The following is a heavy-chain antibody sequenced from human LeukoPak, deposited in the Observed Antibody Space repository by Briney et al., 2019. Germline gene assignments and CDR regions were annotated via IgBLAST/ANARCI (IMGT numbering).Heavy chain of an antibody. CDR2: IIPIFGTA. CDR3: ARASRYYDILTGYYRSYYYYGMDV. V-gene: IGHV1-69*13. CDR1: GGTFSSYA. Sequence: SVKVSCKASGGTFSSYAISWVRQAPGQGLERMGGIIPIFGTANYAQKFQGRVTITADESTSTAYMELSSLRSEDTAVYYCARASRYYDILTGYYRSYYYYGMDVWGKGTTVTVSS. J-gene: IGHJ6*04. D-gene: IGHD3-9*01.